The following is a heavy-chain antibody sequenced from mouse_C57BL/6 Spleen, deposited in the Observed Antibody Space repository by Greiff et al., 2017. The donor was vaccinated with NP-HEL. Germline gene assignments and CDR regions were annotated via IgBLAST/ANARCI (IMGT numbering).Heavy chain of an antibody. CDR2: INPNNGGT. CDR1: GYTFTDYN. Sequence: VQLQQSGPELVKPWASVKMSCKASGYTFTDYNIHWVKQSHGKSLEWIGYINPNNGGTSYNQKFKGKATLTVNKSSSTAYMELRSLTSEDSAVYYCARIYYDYDWYFDVWGTGTTVTVSS. D-gene: IGHD2-4*01. CDR3: ARIYYDYDWYFDV. V-gene: IGHV1-22*01. J-gene: IGHJ1*03.